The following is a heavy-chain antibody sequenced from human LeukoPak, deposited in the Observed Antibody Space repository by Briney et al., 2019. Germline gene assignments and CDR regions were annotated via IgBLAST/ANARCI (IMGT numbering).Heavy chain of an antibody. CDR2: IFTSDYT. J-gene: IGHJ3*02. Sequence: PSETLSLTCTVSGGSISSYYWTWIRQPPGKGLEWIGYIFTSDYTNYNPSLESRVTISVDTSKNQFSLKLTSVTAADTAVYYCARGADYSSGPIWGQGTMVTVSS. D-gene: IGHD6-19*01. V-gene: IGHV4-59*01. CDR1: GGSISSYY. CDR3: ARGADYSSGPI.